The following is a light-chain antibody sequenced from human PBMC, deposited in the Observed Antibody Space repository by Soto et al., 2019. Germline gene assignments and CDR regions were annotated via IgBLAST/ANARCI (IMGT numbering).Light chain of an antibody. CDR1: QYVGPN. Sequence: EVVMTQSPVTLSVSPGERATLSCRASQYVGPNVDWYQQKPGQAPRLLIYGATTRVTGIAARFSGSGSGTDFTLTISSLQSEDSAVYYCQHGRAFGPGTKVDIK. V-gene: IGKV3-15*01. J-gene: IGKJ3*01. CDR2: GAT. CDR3: QHGRA.